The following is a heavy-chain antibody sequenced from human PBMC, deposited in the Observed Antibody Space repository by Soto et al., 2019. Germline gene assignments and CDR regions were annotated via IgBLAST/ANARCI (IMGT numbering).Heavy chain of an antibody. J-gene: IGHJ4*02. Sequence: NPSGTLSLTCAAYGGSFSDSVLAWILQYPGQGLEWIGQIHHSGSTIYNPSLKSRVTISVDTSKSQFSLTLTSVTAADTAVYYCARARGKAAAPDFFDYWGQGTLVTVSS. D-gene: IGHD6-13*01. CDR3: ARARGKAAAPDFFDY. V-gene: IGHV4-34*01. CDR2: IHHSGST. CDR1: GGSFSDSV.